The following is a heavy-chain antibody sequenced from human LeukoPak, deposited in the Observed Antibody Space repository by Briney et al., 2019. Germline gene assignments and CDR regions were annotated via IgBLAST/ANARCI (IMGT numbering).Heavy chain of an antibody. CDR3: ARVSYSYGPLNIDY. Sequence: ASVKVSCKASGYTFTGYYMHWVRQAPGQGLEWMGWINPNSGGTNYAQKFQGRVTMTRDTSISTAYMELSRLRSDDTAVYYCARVSYSYGPLNIDYWGQGTLVTVSS. CDR2: INPNSGGT. V-gene: IGHV1-2*02. D-gene: IGHD5-18*01. J-gene: IGHJ4*02. CDR1: GYTFTGYY.